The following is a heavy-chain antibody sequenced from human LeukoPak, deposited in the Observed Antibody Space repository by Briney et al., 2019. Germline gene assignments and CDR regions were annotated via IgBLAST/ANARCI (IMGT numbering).Heavy chain of an antibody. D-gene: IGHD2-15*01. J-gene: IGHJ3*02. V-gene: IGHV5-51*01. CDR3: ARRGYCSGGSCYFDAFDI. Sequence: GESLKISCKGSGYSFTSYWIGWVRQLPGKGLEWMGIIYPGDSDTRYSPSFQSQVTISADKSISTAYLQWSSLKASDTAMYYCARRGYCSGGSCYFDAFDIWGQGTMVTVSS. CDR2: IYPGDSDT. CDR1: GYSFTSYW.